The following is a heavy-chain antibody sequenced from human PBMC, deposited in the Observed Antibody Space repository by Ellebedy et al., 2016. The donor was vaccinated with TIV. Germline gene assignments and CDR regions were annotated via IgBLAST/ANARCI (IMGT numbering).Heavy chain of an antibody. J-gene: IGHJ5*02. CDR1: GYTLTELS. D-gene: IGHD2-15*01. Sequence: ASVKVSXXVSGYTLTELSMHWVRQAPGKGLEWMGGFDPEDGETIYAQKFQGRVTMTEDTSTDTAYMELSSLRSEDTAVYYCATRGYCSGGSCYGPHGDWFDPWGQGTLVTVSS. V-gene: IGHV1-24*01. CDR2: FDPEDGET. CDR3: ATRGYCSGGSCYGPHGDWFDP.